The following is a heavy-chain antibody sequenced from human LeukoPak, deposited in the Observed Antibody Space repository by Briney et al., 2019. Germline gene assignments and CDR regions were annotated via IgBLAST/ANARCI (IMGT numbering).Heavy chain of an antibody. V-gene: IGHV3-21*01. J-gene: IGHJ4*02. CDR2: ISSSNSYI. D-gene: IGHD5/OR15-5a*01. Sequence: GGSLRLSCAASGFTFSSYSMNWVRQAPGKGLEWVSSISSSNSYIYYADSVKGRFTISRDNAKNSLYLQMNSLRAEDTAVYYCILTPRLNFDYWGQGTLVTVSS. CDR3: ILTPRLNFDY. CDR1: GFTFSSYS.